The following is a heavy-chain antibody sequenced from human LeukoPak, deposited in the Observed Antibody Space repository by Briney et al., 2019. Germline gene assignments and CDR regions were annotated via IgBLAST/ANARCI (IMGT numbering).Heavy chain of an antibody. J-gene: IGHJ5*02. V-gene: IGHV3-30*03. Sequence: PGRSLRLSCAASGFTFSSYGMHWVRQAPGKGLEWVAVISYDGSNKYYADSVKGRFTISRDNSKNTLYLQMNSLRAEDTAVYYCARGKTSQNIVTRKTYNWFDPWGQGTLVTVSS. D-gene: IGHD2/OR15-2a*01. CDR1: GFTFSSYG. CDR2: ISYDGSNK. CDR3: ARGKTSQNIVTRKTYNWFDP.